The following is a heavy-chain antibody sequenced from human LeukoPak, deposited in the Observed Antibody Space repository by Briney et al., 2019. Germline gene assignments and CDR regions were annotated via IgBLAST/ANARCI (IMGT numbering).Heavy chain of an antibody. CDR1: GFTFSSYS. CDR3: ARQGGSYRSHFDY. J-gene: IGHJ4*02. V-gene: IGHV3-21*01. Sequence: GGSLRLSCAASGFTFSSYSMNWVRQAPGEGLEWVSSISSSSSYIYYADSVKGRFTISRDNAKNSLYLQMNSLRAEDTAVYYCARQGGSYRSHFDYWGQGTLVTVSS. CDR2: ISSSSSYI. D-gene: IGHD1-26*01.